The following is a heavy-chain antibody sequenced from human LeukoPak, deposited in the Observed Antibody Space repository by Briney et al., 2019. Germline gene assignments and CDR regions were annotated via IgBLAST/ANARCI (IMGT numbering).Heavy chain of an antibody. CDR3: AKYCSGGNCYSGLY. V-gene: IGHV3-23*01. CDR2: ISGNGGST. J-gene: IGHJ4*02. CDR1: LFTFSTYA. Sequence: QPGESLRLSCVSSLFTFSTYAMSWVRQAPGKGLEWVSGISGNGGSTEYADSVKGRFAISRDNSKRTRYLQMNSLRAEDTAVYYCAKYCSGGNCYSGLYWGQGTLVTVSS. D-gene: IGHD2-15*01.